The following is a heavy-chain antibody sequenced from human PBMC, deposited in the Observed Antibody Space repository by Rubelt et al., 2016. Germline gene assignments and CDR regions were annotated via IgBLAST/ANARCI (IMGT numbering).Heavy chain of an antibody. CDR1: GGSFSGYY. CDR3: ARRATLFGEAGY. J-gene: IGHJ4*02. Sequence: QVQLQQWGAGLLKPSETLSLTCAVYGGSFSGYYWSWIRQPPGKGLEWIGYIYYSGSTNYNPSPKGGVTISGDTSKNQFSLKLSAGTAADTAGYYCARRATLFGEAGYWGQGTLVTVSS. D-gene: IGHD3-10*01. V-gene: IGHV4-34*11. CDR2: IYYSGST.